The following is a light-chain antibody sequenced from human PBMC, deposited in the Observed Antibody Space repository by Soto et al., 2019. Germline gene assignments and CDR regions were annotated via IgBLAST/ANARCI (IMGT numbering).Light chain of an antibody. V-gene: IGKV3-15*01. CDR2: DAS. CDR1: QSVNRN. CDR3: QQYNNWPLT. Sequence: EIVMTQSPATLSVSPGERATLSCRASQSVNRNLAWYQQKPGQTPRLLIYDASSGATGIPARFSGSGSGTDFTLTISSLQSEDFAVYYCQQYNNWPLTFGGGTNVEIK. J-gene: IGKJ4*01.